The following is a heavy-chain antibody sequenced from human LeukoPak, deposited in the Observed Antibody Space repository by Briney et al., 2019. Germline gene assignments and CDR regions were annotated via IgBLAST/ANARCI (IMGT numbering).Heavy chain of an antibody. D-gene: IGHD1/OR15-1a*01. CDR1: GYTFTSYY. CDR2: VNPSGGST. V-gene: IGHV1-46*01. CDR3: ARKTRGTISYALDM. J-gene: IGHJ3*02. Sequence: ASVKVSCKAFGYTFTSYYIHWVRQAPGQGLEWMGLVNPSGGSTTYAQKFQGRVTMTRHMSTSTVYMELSSLRSEATAAYYCARKTRGTISYALDMWGQGTRVTVST.